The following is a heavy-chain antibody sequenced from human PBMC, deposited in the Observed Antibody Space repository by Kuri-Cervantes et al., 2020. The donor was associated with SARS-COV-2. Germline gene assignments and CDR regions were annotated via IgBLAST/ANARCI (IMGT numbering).Heavy chain of an antibody. CDR2: IKQDGSEK. V-gene: IGHV3-7*03. CDR3: TSNDFWSGYYFDY. CDR1: GFTFSSYW. D-gene: IGHD3-3*01. J-gene: IGHJ4*02. Sequence: LSLTCAASGFTFSSYWMSWVRQAPGKGLEWVANIKQDGSEKYYVDSVKGRFTISRDNAKNSLYLQMNSLRAEDTAVYYCTSNDFWSGYYFDYWGQGTLVTVSS.